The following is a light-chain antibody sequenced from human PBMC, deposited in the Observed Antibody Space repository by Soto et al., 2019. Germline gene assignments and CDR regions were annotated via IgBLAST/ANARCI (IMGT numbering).Light chain of an antibody. CDR3: CSYGGSFYV. V-gene: IGLV2-11*01. J-gene: IGLJ1*01. CDR1: SSDVGGYNY. Sequence: ALAQPRSVSGSPGQSVTISCTGTSSDVGGYNYVSWYQQHPGKAPKLMIYDVSERPSGVPDRFSGSKSGNTASLTISGLQAEDEADYYCCSYGGSFYVLGTGTRSPS. CDR2: DVS.